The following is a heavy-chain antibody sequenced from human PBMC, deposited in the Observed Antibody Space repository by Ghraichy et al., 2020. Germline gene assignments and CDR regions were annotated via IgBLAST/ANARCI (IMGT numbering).Heavy chain of an antibody. CDR2: ISHSGST. D-gene: IGHD2-21*02. Sequence: ESLNISCHVSGSSISSGYFWGWIRQPPGKGLEWVGSISHSGSTYYNPSLKSRVTISIHTSKTQFSLELISVTAADTAIYYCARVTGYYYHYMDVWGKGTTVSVSS. CDR3: ARVTGYYYHYMDV. J-gene: IGHJ6*03. V-gene: IGHV4-38-2*01. CDR1: GSSISSGYF.